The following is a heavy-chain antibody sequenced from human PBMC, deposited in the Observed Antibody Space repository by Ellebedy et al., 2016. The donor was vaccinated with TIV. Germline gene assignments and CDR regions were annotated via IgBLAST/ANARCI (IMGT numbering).Heavy chain of an antibody. V-gene: IGHV3-33*06. CDR3: AKDFGYSSRQFYGMDV. D-gene: IGHD6-13*01. Sequence: GESLKISXAASGFTFSSYGMHWVRQAPGKGLEWVAVIWYDGSNKYYADSVKGRFTISRDNSKNTLYLQMNSLRAEDTAVYYCAKDFGYSSRQFYGMDVWGQGTTVTVSS. CDR1: GFTFSSYG. CDR2: IWYDGSNK. J-gene: IGHJ6*02.